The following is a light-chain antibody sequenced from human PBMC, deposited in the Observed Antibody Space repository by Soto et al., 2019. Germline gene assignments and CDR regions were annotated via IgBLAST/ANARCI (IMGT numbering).Light chain of an antibody. CDR2: GAS. J-gene: IGKJ2*01. V-gene: IGKV3-15*01. Sequence: EIVMTQSPATLSVSPGERATLSCRASQSVSNHLAWYQQKSGQAPRLLIYGASTGATGIPARFSGSGSGTEFTLTISSLQSEDSAIYFCQQYHNWPPYTFGQGTKLEIK. CDR1: QSVSNH. CDR3: QQYHNWPPYT.